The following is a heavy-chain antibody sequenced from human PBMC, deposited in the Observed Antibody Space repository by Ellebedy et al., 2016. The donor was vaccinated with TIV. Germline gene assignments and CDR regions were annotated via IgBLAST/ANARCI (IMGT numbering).Heavy chain of an antibody. Sequence: PGGSLRLSCAASGFTFSSYAMSWVRLAPGKGLEWVSTISGSGGSTYYADSVKGRFTISRDNSKNTLYLQMNSLRAEDTAVYYCAKPPELWLIHTGLVSWGQGTLVTVSS. V-gene: IGHV3-23*01. CDR2: ISGSGGST. CDR1: GFTFSSYA. CDR3: AKPPELWLIHTGLVS. J-gene: IGHJ4*02. D-gene: IGHD6-19*01.